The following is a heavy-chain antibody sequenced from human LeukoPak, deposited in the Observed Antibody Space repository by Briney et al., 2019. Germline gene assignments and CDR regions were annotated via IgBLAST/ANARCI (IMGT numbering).Heavy chain of an antibody. D-gene: IGHD3-22*01. V-gene: IGHV4-30-2*01. CDR2: INHSGST. J-gene: IGHJ4*02. CDR1: GGSISRGGYY. Sequence: PSQTLSLTCTVSGGSISRGGYYWSWIRQHPGKGLEWIGEINHSGSTNYNPSLKSRVTISVDTSKNQFSLKLSSVTAADTAVYYCARTLDSSGYYYDYWGQGTLVTVSS. CDR3: ARTLDSSGYYYDY.